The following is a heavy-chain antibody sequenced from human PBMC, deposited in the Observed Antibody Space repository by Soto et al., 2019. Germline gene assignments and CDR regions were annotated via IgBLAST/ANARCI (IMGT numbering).Heavy chain of an antibody. CDR3: ARNYGDYVWYFDL. D-gene: IGHD4-17*01. CDR1: GFTFSDYY. Sequence: QVQLVESGGGLVKPGGSLRLSCAASGFTFSDYYMSWIRQAPGKGREWVSYISSSSSYTNYADSVKGRFTISRDNAKNSLYLQMNSLRAEDTAVYYCARNYGDYVWYFDLWGRGTLVTVSS. CDR2: ISSSSSYT. J-gene: IGHJ2*01. V-gene: IGHV3-11*06.